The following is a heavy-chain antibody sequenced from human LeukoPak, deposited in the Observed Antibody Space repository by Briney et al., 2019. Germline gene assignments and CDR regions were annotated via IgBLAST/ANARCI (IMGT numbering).Heavy chain of an antibody. Sequence: GGSLRLSCAASGFTFSSYSMNWVRQAPGEGLEWVSYISSSNSTIYYADSVKGRFTISRDNAKNSLYLQMNSLRAEDTAVYYCARVSESGYCSGGSCSYPFDYWGQGTLVTVSS. J-gene: IGHJ4*02. CDR3: ARVSESGYCSGGSCSYPFDY. V-gene: IGHV3-48*01. CDR1: GFTFSSYS. CDR2: ISSSNSTI. D-gene: IGHD2-15*01.